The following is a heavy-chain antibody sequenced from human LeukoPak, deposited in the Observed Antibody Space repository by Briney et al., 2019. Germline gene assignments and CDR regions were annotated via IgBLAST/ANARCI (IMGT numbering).Heavy chain of an antibody. CDR1: GVFINNYY. D-gene: IGHD1-7*01. CDR2: IYASGST. J-gene: IGHJ4*02. V-gene: IGHV4-4*09. Sequence: PSETLSLTCTVSGVFINNYYWSWIRQPPGKGLEWLGYIYASGSTKFNPALKTRVTISVDTSKNQFSLKLSSVTAADTAVYYCARHDSNYVGYFDNWGQGTLVTVAS. CDR3: ARHDSNYVGYFDN.